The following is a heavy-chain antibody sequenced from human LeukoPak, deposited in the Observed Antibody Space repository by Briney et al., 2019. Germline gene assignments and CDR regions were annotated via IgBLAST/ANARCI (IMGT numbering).Heavy chain of an antibody. CDR1: GFTFSSYG. CDR2: ISYDAAVK. V-gene: IGHV3-30*19. CDR3: ARDFSTWYSIDY. D-gene: IGHD2-15*01. J-gene: IGHJ4*02. Sequence: GGSLRLSCAASGFTFSSYGMHWVRQAPGKGLQWVAFISYDAAVKYYADSVRGRFTVSRDNSKNTLSLQMNSLRPEDTAVYYCARDFSTWYSIDYWGRGTLVTVSS.